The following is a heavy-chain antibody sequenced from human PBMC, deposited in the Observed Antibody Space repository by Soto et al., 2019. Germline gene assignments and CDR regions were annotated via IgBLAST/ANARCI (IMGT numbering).Heavy chain of an antibody. Sequence: SGPTLVNPTQTLTLTCTFSGFSLSTSGVGVGWIRQPPGKALEWLALIYWDDDKRYSPSLKSRLTITKDTSKNQVVLTMTNMDLVDTATYYCADYNEVFDYWGQGTLVTVSS. CDR3: ADYNEVFDY. J-gene: IGHJ4*02. V-gene: IGHV2-5*02. CDR2: IYWDDDK. D-gene: IGHD3-22*01. CDR1: GFSLSTSGVG.